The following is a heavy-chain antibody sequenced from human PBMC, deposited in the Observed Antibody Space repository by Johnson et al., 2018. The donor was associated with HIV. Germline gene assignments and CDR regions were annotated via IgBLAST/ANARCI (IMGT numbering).Heavy chain of an antibody. CDR2: ISGSGGST. J-gene: IGHJ3*02. V-gene: IGHV3-23*04. Sequence: VQVVESGGDVVQPGRSLRLSCAASGFTFSSYAMSWVRQAPGKGLEWVSAISGSGGSTYYADSVKGRFTISRDNSKNTLYLQMNSLRAEDTAVYYCAHAPGPYAFDIWGQGTMVTVSS. D-gene: IGHD2-2*01. CDR3: AHAPGPYAFDI. CDR1: GFTFSSYA.